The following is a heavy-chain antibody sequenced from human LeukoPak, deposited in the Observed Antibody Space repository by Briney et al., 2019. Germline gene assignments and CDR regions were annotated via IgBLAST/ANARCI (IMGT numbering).Heavy chain of an antibody. V-gene: IGHV4-34*01. J-gene: IGHJ6*03. CDR3: ARGLREYSSSKYYYYYYMDV. Sequence: SETLSLTCAVYGGSFSGYYWSWIRQPPGKGLEWIGEINHSGSTNYNPSLKSRVTISVDTSKNQFSLKLSSVTAADTAVYYCARGLREYSSSKYYYYYYMDVWGKGTRSPSP. D-gene: IGHD6-6*01. CDR2: INHSGST. CDR1: GGSFSGYY.